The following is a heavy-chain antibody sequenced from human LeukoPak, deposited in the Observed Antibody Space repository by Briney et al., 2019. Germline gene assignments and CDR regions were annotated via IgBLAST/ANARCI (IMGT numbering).Heavy chain of an antibody. V-gene: IGHV1-2*02. D-gene: IGHD6-6*01. CDR1: GYTFTGYY. J-gene: IGHJ5*02. Sequence: ASVKVSCKASGYTFTGYYMHWVRQAPGQGLEWMGWINPNSGGTNYAQKFQGRVTMTRDTSIGTAYMELSRLRSDDTAVYYCARTADGEQLADDGSWFDPWGQGTLVTVSS. CDR2: INPNSGGT. CDR3: ARTADGEQLADDGSWFDP.